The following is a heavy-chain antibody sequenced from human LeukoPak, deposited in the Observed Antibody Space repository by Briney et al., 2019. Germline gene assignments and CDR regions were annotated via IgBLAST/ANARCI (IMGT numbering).Heavy chain of an antibody. V-gene: IGHV3-23*01. CDR1: GFTFSSYA. J-gene: IGHJ4*02. CDR2: ISGSGGST. CDR3: AKVGRYCSGGSCYFDY. D-gene: IGHD2-15*01. Sequence: GGSLRLSCAASGFTFSSYAMSWVRQAPGKGLEWVSAISGSGGSTYYADSVKGRFTISRDNSKNTLYLQMNSLRAEDTAVYYCAKVGRYCSGGSCYFDYWDQGTLVTVSS.